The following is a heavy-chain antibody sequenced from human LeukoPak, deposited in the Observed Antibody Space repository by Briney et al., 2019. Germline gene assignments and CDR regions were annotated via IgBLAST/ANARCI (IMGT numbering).Heavy chain of an antibody. Sequence: ASVKVSCKASGYTFTSHHINWVRQAAGQGFEWMGWMNPDTGNTVYAQKFQGRVTMTWDTSISTAYMELDSLRSEDTAVYYCARGRPTYLGGIYWGQGTLVTVSS. CDR3: ARGRPTYLGGIY. J-gene: IGHJ4*02. CDR1: GYTFTSHH. CDR2: MNPDTGNT. V-gene: IGHV1-8*01. D-gene: IGHD2-2*02.